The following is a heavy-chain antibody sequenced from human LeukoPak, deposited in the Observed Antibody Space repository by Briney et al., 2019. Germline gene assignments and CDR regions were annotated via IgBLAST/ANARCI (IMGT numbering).Heavy chain of an antibody. J-gene: IGHJ4*02. V-gene: IGHV3-23*01. CDR3: VEFSFDY. CDR1: GFTVSSAC. Sequence: GGSLRLSCAASGFTVSSACMSWVRQAPGKGLEWVSAISGSGGSTYYADSVKGRFTISRDNSKNTLYLQMNSLRAEDTAVYYCVEFSFDYWGQGTLVTVSS. CDR2: ISGSGGST. D-gene: IGHD3-10*01.